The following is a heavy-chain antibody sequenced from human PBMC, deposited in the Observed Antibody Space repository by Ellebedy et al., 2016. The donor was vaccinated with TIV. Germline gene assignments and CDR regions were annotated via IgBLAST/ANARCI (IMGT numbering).Heavy chain of an antibody. Sequence: GESLKISCAASGFSFSTYAMHWVRQAPGKGLEWVTIISYDGNNKFYLDSVEGRFSISRDDSKNTPYLQMNSLRPEDTAVYYCSREGLEAGMDLWGQGTTVIVSS. V-gene: IGHV3-30*04. CDR1: GFSFSTYA. CDR2: ISYDGNNK. CDR3: SREGLEAGMDL. J-gene: IGHJ6*02.